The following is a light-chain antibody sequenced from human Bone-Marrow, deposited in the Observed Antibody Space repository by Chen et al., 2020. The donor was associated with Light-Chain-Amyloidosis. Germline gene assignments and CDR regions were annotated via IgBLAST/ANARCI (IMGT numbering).Light chain of an antibody. CDR1: SSDVGAYNY. V-gene: IGLV2-14*03. J-gene: IGLJ2*01. CDR2: DVS. Sequence: QSALTQPASVSGSPGQSITISCTGTSSDVGAYNYVSWYQQHPGKVPKVMIYDVSNRPSGVSNRFAGSTSGNPASLSISGLQAEDEAHYYCSSYTSSSTLVFGGGTKLTVL. CDR3: SSYTSSSTLV.